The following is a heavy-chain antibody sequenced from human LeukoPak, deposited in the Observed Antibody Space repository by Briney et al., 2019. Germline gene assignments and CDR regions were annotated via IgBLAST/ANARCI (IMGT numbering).Heavy chain of an antibody. CDR3: TRGPIQLWLYHGMDV. V-gene: IGHV3-49*04. J-gene: IGHJ6*02. CDR1: GFTFGDHA. CDR2: IRSKTYGGTT. D-gene: IGHD5-18*01. Sequence: GRSLRLSCTVSGFTFGDHAMSWVRQAPGKGLEWVGFIRSKTYGGTTDYAASVKGRFIISRDDSTSIAYLQMNSLKTEDTAVYYCTRGPIQLWLYHGMDVWGQGTTVTVSS.